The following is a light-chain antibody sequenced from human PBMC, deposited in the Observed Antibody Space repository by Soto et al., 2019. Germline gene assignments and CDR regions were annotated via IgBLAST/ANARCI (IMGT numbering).Light chain of an antibody. CDR1: QALSNY. CDR3: QQSYSTPIT. CDR2: AAS. Sequence: DIQLTQSPSVLSASVGDTVTITCRASQALSNYLNWYQQKPGKAPKLLIYAASSLQSGVPSRFSGSGSGTDFTLTISSLQPEDFATYYCQQSYSTPITFGQRTRLEIK. V-gene: IGKV1-39*01. J-gene: IGKJ5*01.